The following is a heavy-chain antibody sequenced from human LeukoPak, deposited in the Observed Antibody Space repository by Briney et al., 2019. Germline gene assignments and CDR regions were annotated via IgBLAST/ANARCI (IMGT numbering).Heavy chain of an antibody. CDR1: GGSISSSSHY. Sequence: SDPLSLTCTVSGGSISSSSHYWGWIRQPPGRGLEWIGEINHSGSTHYNPSLKSRVTISVDTSKNQFSLKLSSVTAADTAVYYCARGQYYYDSSGYYSRNYYYYYGMDVWGQGTTVTVSS. J-gene: IGHJ6*01. CDR3: ARGQYYYDSSGYYSRNYYYYYGMDV. CDR2: INHSGST. D-gene: IGHD3-22*01. V-gene: IGHV4-39*07.